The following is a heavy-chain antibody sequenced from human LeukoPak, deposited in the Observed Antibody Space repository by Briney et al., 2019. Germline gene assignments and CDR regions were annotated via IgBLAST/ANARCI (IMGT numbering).Heavy chain of an antibody. J-gene: IGHJ2*01. D-gene: IGHD4-17*01. CDR2: INHSGST. CDR3: ARALTVTTPGYFDL. V-gene: IGHV4-34*01. Sequence: SETLSLTCAVYGGSFSGYYWSWIRQPPGKGLEWIGKINHSGSTNYNPSLKSRVTISVDTSKNQFSLKLSSVTAADTAVYYCARALTVTTPGYFDLWGRGTLVTVSS. CDR1: GGSFSGYY.